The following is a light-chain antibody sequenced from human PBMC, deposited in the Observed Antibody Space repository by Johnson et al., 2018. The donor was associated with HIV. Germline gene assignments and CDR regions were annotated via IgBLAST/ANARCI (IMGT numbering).Light chain of an antibody. V-gene: IGLV1-51*01. CDR3: GTWDISLSAGGV. CDR1: SSNIGNNY. CDR2: DNN. Sequence: QSVLTQPPSVSAAPGQKVTISCSGSSSNIGNNYVSWYQQLPGTAPKLLIYDNNKRPSGIPDRFSGSKSGTSATLAITRLQTGDEADYYCGTWDISLSAGGVVGPGTKVTFL. J-gene: IGLJ1*01.